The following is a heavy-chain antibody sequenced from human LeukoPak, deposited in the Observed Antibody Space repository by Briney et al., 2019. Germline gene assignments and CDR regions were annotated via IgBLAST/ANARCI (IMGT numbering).Heavy chain of an antibody. V-gene: IGHV5-51*01. J-gene: IGHJ6*02. CDR3: ARLTFQGDEYFYGMDV. Sequence: GESLKISCKGSGYRFTTYWIGWVRQMPGKGLEWMGIIYPGDSDTRYRPSFQGQVTISADKSISTAYLQWSSLKASDTAMYYCARLTFQGDEYFYGMDVWGQGTSVTVSS. CDR2: IYPGDSDT. D-gene: IGHD3-16*01. CDR1: GYRFTTYW.